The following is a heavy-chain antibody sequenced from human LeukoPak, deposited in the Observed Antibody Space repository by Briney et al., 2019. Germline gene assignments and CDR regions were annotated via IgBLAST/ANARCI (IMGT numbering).Heavy chain of an antibody. CDR2: IYHSGRT. Sequence: PWETLTLTCAASGFSISSYANRCFLQQPPERVLYGSGSIYHSGRTYYKPSLKSRVTISVDTSKNQFSLKLSSVSAADTAVYYCAREGDSSSVGWFDPWGQGTLVTVSS. CDR3: AREGDSSSVGWFDP. V-gene: IGHV4-38-2*02. D-gene: IGHD6-13*01. J-gene: IGHJ5*02. CDR1: GFSISSYAN.